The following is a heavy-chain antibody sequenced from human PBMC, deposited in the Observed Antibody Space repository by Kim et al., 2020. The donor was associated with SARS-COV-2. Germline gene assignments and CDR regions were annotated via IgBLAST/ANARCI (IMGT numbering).Heavy chain of an antibody. D-gene: IGHD6-13*01. CDR3: ARDGAAAGTYYYGMDV. Sequence: SETLSLTCTVSGGSISSYYWSWIRQPPGKGLEWIGYIYYSGSTNYNPSLKSRVTISVDTSKNQFSLKLSSVTAADTAVYYCARDGAAAGTYYYGMDVWGQGTTVTVSS. CDR2: IYYSGST. J-gene: IGHJ6*02. V-gene: IGHV4-59*13. CDR1: GGSISSYY.